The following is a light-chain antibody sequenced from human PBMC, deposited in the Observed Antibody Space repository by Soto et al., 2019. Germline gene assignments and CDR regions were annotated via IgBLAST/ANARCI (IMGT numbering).Light chain of an antibody. CDR3: SSYTGSSTRL. V-gene: IGLV2-14*01. Sequence: QSALTQPASVSGSPGQSITISCTGTSSDVGGYNYVSWYQHHPGKAPKVMIYEVNNRPSGVSNRFSGSKSGNTASLTISGLQAEDEADYYCSSYTGSSTRLFGGGTKVTVL. CDR1: SSDVGGYNY. CDR2: EVN. J-gene: IGLJ3*02.